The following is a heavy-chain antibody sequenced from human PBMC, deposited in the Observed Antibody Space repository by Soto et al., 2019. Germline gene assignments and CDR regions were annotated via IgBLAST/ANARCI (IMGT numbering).Heavy chain of an antibody. CDR1: GGSISSYY. V-gene: IGHV4-59*01. CDR2: IYHSGST. J-gene: IGHJ4*02. D-gene: IGHD3-22*01. Sequence: PSETPSLTCTVSGGSISSYYWSWIRQPPGKGLEWIGYIYHSGSTNYNPSLKSRVTISVDTSKNQFSLKLTSVTAADTAVYYCARVGYYDSSGYYYFDYWGQGTLVTVSS. CDR3: ARVGYYDSSGYYYFDY.